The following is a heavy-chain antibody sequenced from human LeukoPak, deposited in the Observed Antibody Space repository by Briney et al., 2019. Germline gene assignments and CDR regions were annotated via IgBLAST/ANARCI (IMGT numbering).Heavy chain of an antibody. CDR1: GFTFSSYG. V-gene: IGHV3-30*18. J-gene: IGHJ4*02. Sequence: GRSLRLSCAASGFTFSSYGMEWVRQAPGKGLEWVAFISYDGSNKYYADSVKGRVTVSRDNAKNTLFLQMNSLRPEDTAVYYCAKDPHYDFWSGYSYYFDYWGQGTLVTVSS. CDR2: ISYDGSNK. D-gene: IGHD3-3*01. CDR3: AKDPHYDFWSGYSYYFDY.